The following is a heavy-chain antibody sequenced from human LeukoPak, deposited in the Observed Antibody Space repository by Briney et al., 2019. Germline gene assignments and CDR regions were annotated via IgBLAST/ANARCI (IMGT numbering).Heavy chain of an antibody. V-gene: IGHV3-53*01. Sequence: SGGFLRLSCAASGFTVSSNYMSWVRQAPGKGLEWVSVIYSGGSTFYADSVKGRFTISWDNAKKSLYLQMNSLRAEDTAVYYCARSGKIYFDWLLDYWGQGTLVTVSS. CDR1: GFTVSSNY. CDR3: ARSGKIYFDWLLDY. J-gene: IGHJ4*02. D-gene: IGHD3-9*01. CDR2: IYSGGST.